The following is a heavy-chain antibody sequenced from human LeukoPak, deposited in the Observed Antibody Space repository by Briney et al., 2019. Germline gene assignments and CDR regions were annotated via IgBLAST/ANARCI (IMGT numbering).Heavy chain of an antibody. CDR2: INPSGGST. CDR3: ARSRSGFFVHYYDSSGYSAYFDY. J-gene: IGHJ4*02. D-gene: IGHD3-22*01. CDR1: GYTLTSYY. V-gene: IGHV1-46*01. Sequence: ASVKVSCKASGYTLTSYYMHWVRQAPGQGLEWMGVINPSGGSTSYAQKFQGRVTMTRDTSTSTVYMELSSLRSEDTAVYYCARSRSGFFVHYYDSSGYSAYFDYWGQGTLVTVSS.